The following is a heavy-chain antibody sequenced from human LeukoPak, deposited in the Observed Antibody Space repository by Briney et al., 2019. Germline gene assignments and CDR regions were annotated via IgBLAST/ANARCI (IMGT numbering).Heavy chain of an antibody. Sequence: SETLSLTCTVSGGSISSSSYYWGWIRQPPGKGLEWIGSIYYSGSTYYNPSLKSRVTISVDTSKNQFSLKLSSVTAADTAVYYCARRRISLPGPAAVFDYWGQGTPVTVSS. CDR3: ARRRISLPGPAAVFDY. CDR2: IYYSGST. V-gene: IGHV4-39*01. J-gene: IGHJ4*02. CDR1: GGSISSSSYY. D-gene: IGHD6-25*01.